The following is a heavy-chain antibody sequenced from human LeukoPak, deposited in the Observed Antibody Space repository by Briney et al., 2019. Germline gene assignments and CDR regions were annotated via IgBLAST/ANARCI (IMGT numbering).Heavy chain of an antibody. D-gene: IGHD2/OR15-2a*01. CDR3: ARAFRARYFDL. Sequence: SETLSLTCTASGGSITTSSYYWDWIRQPPGKGLEWIGIIYYSGSTYYNPSLKGRVTISVDTSKNQFSLKLSSVTAADTAVYYCARAFRARYFDLWGRGTLVTVSS. J-gene: IGHJ2*01. CDR2: IYYSGST. CDR1: GGSITTSSYY. V-gene: IGHV4-39*01.